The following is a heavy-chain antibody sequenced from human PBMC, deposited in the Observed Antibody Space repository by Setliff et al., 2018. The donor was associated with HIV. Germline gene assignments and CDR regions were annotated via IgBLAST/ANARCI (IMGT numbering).Heavy chain of an antibody. CDR1: GYTFTSYA. V-gene: IGHV1-3*01. J-gene: IGHJ5*02. CDR2: INAGNGNT. CDR3: ARGYSIALGWFDP. Sequence: ASVKVSCKASGYTFTSYAMHWVRQAPGQRLEWMGWINAGNGNTKYSPKFQGRVTITRDTSASTAYMELSSLRSEDTAVYYCARGYSIALGWFDPWGQGTLVTSPQ. D-gene: IGHD6-13*01.